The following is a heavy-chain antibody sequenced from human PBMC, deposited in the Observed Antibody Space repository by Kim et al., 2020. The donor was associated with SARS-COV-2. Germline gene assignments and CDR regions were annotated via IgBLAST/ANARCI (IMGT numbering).Heavy chain of an antibody. J-gene: IGHJ4*02. D-gene: IGHD6-19*01. V-gene: IGHV1-24*01. Sequence: QKFQGRVTMTEDTSTDTAYMELSSLRSEDTAVYYCATSGGSGWTTKSFDYWGQGTLVTVSS. CDR3: ATSGGSGWTTKSFDY.